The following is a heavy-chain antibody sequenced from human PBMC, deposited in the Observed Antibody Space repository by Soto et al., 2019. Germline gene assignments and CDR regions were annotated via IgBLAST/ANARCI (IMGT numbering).Heavy chain of an antibody. CDR1: GGSISSYY. CDR2: IYYSGST. J-gene: IGHJ6*02. CDR3: AGSPRGNYHFGMDV. Sequence: SEALSLSCSGSGGSISSYYWSWSRQPPGKGLEWIGYIYYSGSTNYNPSLKSRVTISVDTSKNQFSLKLSSVTAADTAVYYCAGSPRGNYHFGMDVWGQGTSVT. V-gene: IGHV4-59*01.